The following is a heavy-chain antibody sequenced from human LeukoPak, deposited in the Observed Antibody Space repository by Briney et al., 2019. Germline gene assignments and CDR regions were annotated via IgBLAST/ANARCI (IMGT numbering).Heavy chain of an antibody. CDR1: GGSISSGGYY. Sequence: SQTLSLTCTVSGGSISSGGYYWSWIRQPPGKGLEWSGYIYYSGSTYYNPSLKSRVTISVDTSKNQFSLSLTSVTAADTAVYYCAREVDCGADCYSYDYWGQGTLVTVSS. CDR2: IYYSGST. CDR3: AREVDCGADCYSYDY. J-gene: IGHJ4*02. D-gene: IGHD2-21*02. V-gene: IGHV4-31*03.